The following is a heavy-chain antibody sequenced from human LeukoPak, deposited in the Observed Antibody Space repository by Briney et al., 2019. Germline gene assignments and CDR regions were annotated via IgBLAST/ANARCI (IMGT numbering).Heavy chain of an antibody. CDR1: GFTFSSYG. CDR3: ARYSSGFSLEY. J-gene: IGHJ4*02. D-gene: IGHD3-22*01. Sequence: QTGGSLRLSCAASGFTFSSYGMHWVRQAPGKGLEWVANIKQDGSERYYVDSVRGRFTISRDNAKNSLYLQINSLRAEDTAVYYCARYSSGFSLEYWGQGTLVTVSS. V-gene: IGHV3-7*01. CDR2: IKQDGSER.